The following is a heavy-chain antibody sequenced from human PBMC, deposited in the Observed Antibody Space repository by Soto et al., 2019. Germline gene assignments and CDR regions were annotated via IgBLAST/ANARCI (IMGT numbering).Heavy chain of an antibody. CDR1: GFSFSDYS. Sequence: LVESGGALVYPGGSLRLSCIASGFSFSDYSMNWVRQAPGKGLQWVSYISSSSDKTYYADSVKGRFTVYRDNAKNALFLEMNSLRDDDTATYYCARLPKGSLVTAWGQGTRVTVSS. D-gene: IGHD2-21*02. CDR3: ARLPKGSLVTA. J-gene: IGHJ4*02. V-gene: IGHV3-48*02. CDR2: ISSSSDKT.